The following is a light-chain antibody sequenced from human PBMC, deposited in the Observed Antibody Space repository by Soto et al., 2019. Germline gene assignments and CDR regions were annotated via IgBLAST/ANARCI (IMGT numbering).Light chain of an antibody. CDR2: EVN. J-gene: IGLJ3*02. Sequence: QSALTQPPSASGSPGQSVTISCTGTSSDVGGYNYVSWYQQHPGKAPKLMIYEVNKRPSGVPDRFSGSKSGNTASLTVSGLQTEDEADYYCSSYAGSSNGVFGGGTQLTVL. CDR3: SSYAGSSNGV. V-gene: IGLV2-8*01. CDR1: SSDVGGYNY.